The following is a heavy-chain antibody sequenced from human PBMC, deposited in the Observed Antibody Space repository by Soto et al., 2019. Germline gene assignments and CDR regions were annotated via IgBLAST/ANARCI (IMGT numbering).Heavy chain of an antibody. CDR3: ARARIVVAGTIVDY. CDR2: IYHSGDT. V-gene: IGHV4-38-2*01. D-gene: IGHD6-19*01. J-gene: IGHJ4*02. CDR1: GYSLTSGYY. Sequence: QVQLQESGPGLVKPSETLSLTCAVSGYSLTSGYYCGWIRQPPGKGLEWIGSIYHSGDTYYNPSLKSRVTISVDTSKTHFSLKLTSVTAADAAVYYCARARIVVAGTIVDYWGQGTLVTVSS.